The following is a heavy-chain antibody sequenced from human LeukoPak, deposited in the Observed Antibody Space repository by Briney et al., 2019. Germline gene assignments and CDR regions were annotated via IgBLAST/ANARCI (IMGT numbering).Heavy chain of an antibody. CDR3: VKGGHFDY. CDR2: ISSSSSYI. D-gene: IGHD1-26*01. V-gene: IGHV3-21*04. CDR1: GFTFSSYS. J-gene: IGHJ4*02. Sequence: GGSLRLSCAASGFTFSSYSMNWVRQAPGKGLEWVSSISSSSSYIYYTDSVRGRFTISRDNSKNTLYLQMNSLRVEDTAVYYCVKGGHFDYWGQGALVTVSS.